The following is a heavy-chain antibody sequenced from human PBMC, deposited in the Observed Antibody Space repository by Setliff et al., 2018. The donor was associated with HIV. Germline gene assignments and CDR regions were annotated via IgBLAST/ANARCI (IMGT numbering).Heavy chain of an antibody. CDR3: AAQGVL. CDR2: ISGSRT. V-gene: IGHV3-21*01. CDR1: GFTFRIYS. D-gene: IGHD2-8*01. Sequence: PGGSLRLSCAGSGFTFRIYSMNWVRQAPGKGLEWVSSISGSRTYYADSVKGRFTISRDNADNSLYLQMTGLRVEDTAVYYCAAQGVLWGQGTLVTVSS. J-gene: IGHJ1*01.